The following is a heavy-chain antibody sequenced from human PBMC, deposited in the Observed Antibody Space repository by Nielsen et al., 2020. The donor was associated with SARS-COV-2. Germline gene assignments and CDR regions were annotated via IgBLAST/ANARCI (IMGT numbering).Heavy chain of an antibody. V-gene: IGHV1-18*04. Sequence: ASVKVSCKASGYTFTSYGISWVRQAPGQGLEWMGWISAYNGNTNYAQKFQGRVTMTRDTSANTAYMELSSLSSEDTAVYYCARERSREYGIDVWGQGTTVTVSS. CDR2: ISAYNGNT. D-gene: IGHD1-26*01. J-gene: IGHJ6*02. CDR1: GYTFTSYG. CDR3: ARERSREYGIDV.